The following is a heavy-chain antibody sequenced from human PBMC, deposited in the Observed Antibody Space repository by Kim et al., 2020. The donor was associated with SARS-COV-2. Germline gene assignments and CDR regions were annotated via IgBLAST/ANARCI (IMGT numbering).Heavy chain of an antibody. CDR3: ARQGPYSSSSSY. V-gene: IGHV5-10-1*01. CDR1: GYSFTSYW. D-gene: IGHD6-13*01. J-gene: IGHJ4*02. CDR2: IDPSDSYT. Sequence: GESLKISCKGSGYSFTSYWISWVRQMPGKGLEWMGRIDPSDSYTNYSPSFQGHVTISADKSISTAYLQWSSLKASDTAMYYCARQGPYSSSSSYWGQGTLVTVSS.